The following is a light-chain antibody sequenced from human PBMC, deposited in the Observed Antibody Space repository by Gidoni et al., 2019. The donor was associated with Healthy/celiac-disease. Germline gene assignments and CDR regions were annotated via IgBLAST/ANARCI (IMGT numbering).Light chain of an antibody. J-gene: IGKJ2*01. CDR3: QQYNSYSYT. CDR1: QSISSW. V-gene: IGKV1-5*03. Sequence: DIQMTQSPSTLSASVGDRVTITCRASQSISSWLAWYQQIPGKAPKLLIYKASSLESGVPSRFSGSGSGTEFTLTISSLQPDDFATYYCQQYNSYSYTFGQGTKLEI. CDR2: KAS.